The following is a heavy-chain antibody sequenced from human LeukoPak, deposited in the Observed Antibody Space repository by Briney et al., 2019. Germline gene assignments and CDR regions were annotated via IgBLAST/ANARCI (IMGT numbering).Heavy chain of an antibody. CDR1: GFTFSSYE. V-gene: IGHV3-21*01. D-gene: IGHD5-12*01. CDR3: ARDPYSGYYGTYYYYYMDV. Sequence: PGGSLRLSCAASGFTFSSYEMNWVRQAPGKGLEWVSSITSSSSYVFYADSVRGRFTISRDNAKNSLYLQIDSLRAEDTAVYYCARDPYSGYYGTYYYYYMDVWGKGTTVTISS. J-gene: IGHJ6*03. CDR2: ITSSSSYV.